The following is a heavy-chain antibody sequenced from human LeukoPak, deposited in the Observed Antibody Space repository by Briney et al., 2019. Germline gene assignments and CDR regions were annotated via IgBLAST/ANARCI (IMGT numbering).Heavy chain of an antibody. CDR2: LYHGGAT. J-gene: IGHJ4*02. CDR1: GFTVSTNY. D-gene: IGHD2-2*01. CDR3: ARDQRYCSSSSCPWEPFDY. Sequence: PGGSLRLSCAASGFTVSTNYMSWVRQAPGKGLEWGSVLYHGGATYSADSVKGRFTISRDNSKNTLYLQMNSLRAEDTAVYYCARDQRYCSSSSCPWEPFDYWGQGTLVTVSS. V-gene: IGHV3-66*01.